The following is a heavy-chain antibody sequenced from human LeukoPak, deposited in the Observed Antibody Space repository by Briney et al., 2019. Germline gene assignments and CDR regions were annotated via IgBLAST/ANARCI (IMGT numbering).Heavy chain of an antibody. V-gene: IGHV3-7*01. Sequence: GGSLRLSCAASGFTLSGHWMTWVRQAPGKGLEWVANINQDGSAKYYVDSVKGRFTISRDNAKNSLYLQMNSLRAEDTAVYYCARAPNSSGWYVDSYYFDYWGQGTLVTVSS. CDR3: ARAPNSSGWYVDSYYFDY. CDR2: INQDGSAK. J-gene: IGHJ4*02. D-gene: IGHD6-19*01. CDR1: GFTLSGHW.